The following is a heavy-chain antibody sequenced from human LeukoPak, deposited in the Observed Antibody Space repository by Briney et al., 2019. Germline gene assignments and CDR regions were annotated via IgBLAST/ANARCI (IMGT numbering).Heavy chain of an antibody. D-gene: IGHD3-9*01. J-gene: IGHJ4*02. CDR3: ARLHYDVLTGPFDY. CDR1: GFTFSSYG. CDR2: IRYDGSNK. V-gene: IGHV3-30*02. Sequence: GGSLRLSCAASGFTFSSYGMHWVRQAPGKGLEWVAFIRYDGSNKYYADSVKGRFTISRDNSKNTLYLQMNSLRAEDTAVYYCARLHYDVLTGPFDYWGQGTLVTVSS.